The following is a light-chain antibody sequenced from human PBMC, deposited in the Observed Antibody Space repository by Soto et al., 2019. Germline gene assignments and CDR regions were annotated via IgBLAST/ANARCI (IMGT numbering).Light chain of an antibody. V-gene: IGKV1-27*01. J-gene: IGKJ5*01. CDR3: QNYHLALGT. Sequence: DIQMTQSPSSLSASVGDTVTITCRASQDIINHLAWYQQRPGKVPNLLIYGASTLHSGVPSRFRGSGSGTHVTLTISSLQPEDVATYYCQNYHLALGTVGQGTRLEIK. CDR2: GAS. CDR1: QDIINH.